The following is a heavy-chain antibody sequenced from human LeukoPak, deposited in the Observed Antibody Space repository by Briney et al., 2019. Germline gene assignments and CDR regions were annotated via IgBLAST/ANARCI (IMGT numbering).Heavy chain of an antibody. CDR2: FDPEDGET. J-gene: IGHJ5*02. CDR1: GYTLTGLS. CDR3: ASAVGDSSGYYVP. D-gene: IGHD3-22*01. Sequence: ASVKVSCKVSGYTLTGLSMHWVRQAPGKGLEWMGGFDPEDGETIYAQKFQGRDTMTEDTSTDTAYMELSSLRSEDTAVYYCASAVGDSSGYYVPWGQGTLVTVSS. V-gene: IGHV1-24*01.